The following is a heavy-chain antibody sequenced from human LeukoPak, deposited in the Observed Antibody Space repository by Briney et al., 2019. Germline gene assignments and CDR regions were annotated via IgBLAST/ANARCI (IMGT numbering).Heavy chain of an antibody. D-gene: IGHD6-19*01. CDR3: ARERVIAVAALVSDY. CDR1: GFTFGSYW. V-gene: IGHV3-7*01. J-gene: IGHJ4*02. Sequence: GGSLRLSCAASGFTFGSYWMSWVRQAPGKGLEWVANIKQDGSEKYYVDSVKGRFTISRDNAKNSLYLQMNSLRAEDTAVYYCARERVIAVAALVSDYWGRGTLVTVSS. CDR2: IKQDGSEK.